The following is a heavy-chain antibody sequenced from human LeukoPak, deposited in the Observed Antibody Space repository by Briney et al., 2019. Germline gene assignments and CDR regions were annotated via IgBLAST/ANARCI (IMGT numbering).Heavy chain of an antibody. J-gene: IGHJ4*02. CDR1: GYTFTGYY. CDR3: ARGQYYDILTGYGSNHLDY. D-gene: IGHD3-9*01. V-gene: IGHV1-2*02. Sequence: ASVKVSCKASGYTFTGYYMHWVRQAPGQGLEWMGWINPNSGGTNYAQKFQGRVTMTRDTSITTAYMELSSLRSEDTAVYYCARGQYYDILTGYGSNHLDYWGQGTLVTVSS. CDR2: INPNSGGT.